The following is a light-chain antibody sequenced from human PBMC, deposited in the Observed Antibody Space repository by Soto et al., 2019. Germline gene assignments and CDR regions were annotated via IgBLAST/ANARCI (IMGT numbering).Light chain of an antibody. CDR3: ETWDSTDAV. CDR2: LEGSGSY. Sequence: QAVLTQSSSASASLGSSVKLTCTLSSGHSSYIIAWHQQQPGKAPRYLMKLEGSGSYNKGSGVPDRFSGSSSGADRYLTISNLQFEDEADYYCETWDSTDAVFGGGTQLTVL. V-gene: IGLV4-60*02. CDR1: SGHSSYI. J-gene: IGLJ7*01.